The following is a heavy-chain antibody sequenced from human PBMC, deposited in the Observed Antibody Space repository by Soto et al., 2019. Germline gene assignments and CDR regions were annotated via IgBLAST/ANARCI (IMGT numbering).Heavy chain of an antibody. V-gene: IGHV3-48*01. J-gene: IGHJ5*02. CDR1: GFTFSSYS. CDR2: ISSSSSTI. Sequence: GGSLRLSCAASGFTFSSYSMNWVRQAPGKGLEWVSYISSSSSTIYYADSVKGRFTISRDNAKNSLYLQMNSLRAEDTAVYYCARGPPTYYDYIWGSYPQVNWFDPWGQGTLVTVSS. CDR3: ARGPPTYYDYIWGSYPQVNWFDP. D-gene: IGHD3-16*02.